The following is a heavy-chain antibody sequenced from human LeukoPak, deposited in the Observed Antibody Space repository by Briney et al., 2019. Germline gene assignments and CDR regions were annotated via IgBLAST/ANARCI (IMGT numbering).Heavy chain of an antibody. CDR1: GYSISSGYY. J-gene: IGHJ5*02. Sequence: SETLSLTCTVSGYSISSGYYWGWIRPPPGKGLEWIGNIYHNGSTDYNPSLKSRVTISVDTSKNQFSLKLSSVTAADTAVYYCARLVPPGWFDPWGQGTLVTVSS. CDR2: IYHNGST. V-gene: IGHV4-38-2*02. CDR3: ARLVPPGWFDP.